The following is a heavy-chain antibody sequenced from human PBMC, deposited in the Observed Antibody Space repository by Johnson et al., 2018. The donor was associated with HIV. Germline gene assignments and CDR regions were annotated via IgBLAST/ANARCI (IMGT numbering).Heavy chain of an antibody. J-gene: IGHJ3*02. V-gene: IGHV3-13*01. Sequence: VQLVESGGGLVQPGGSLRISCAASGLTFRSNDMHWVRQATGKGLEWVSAIGSAGDTYYPGSVKGRFTISRENAKNSLYLQMNSLRAGDTAVYYCAAGGVPALDIWGQGTMVTVSS. CDR1: GLTFRSND. CDR3: AAGGVPALDI. CDR2: IGSAGDT. D-gene: IGHD2-15*01.